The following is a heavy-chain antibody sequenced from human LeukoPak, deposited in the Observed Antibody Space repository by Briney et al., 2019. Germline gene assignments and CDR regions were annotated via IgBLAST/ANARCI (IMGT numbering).Heavy chain of an antibody. CDR1: GYTFTSYD. Sequence: ASVKVSCKASGYTFTSYDINWVRQAPGQGLEWMGWINPNSGATKSAQKSQGRVTMTRDTSISTAYMELSRLRSDDTAVYYCARDMLPMTTVTTPGDYWGQGTLVTVSS. J-gene: IGHJ4*02. D-gene: IGHD4-17*01. CDR3: ARDMLPMTTVTTPGDY. V-gene: IGHV1-2*02. CDR2: INPNSGAT.